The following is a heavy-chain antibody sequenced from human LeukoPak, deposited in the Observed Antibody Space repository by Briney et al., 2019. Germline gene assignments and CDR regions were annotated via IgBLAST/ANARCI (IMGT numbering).Heavy chain of an antibody. Sequence: GKSLRLSCAASGFALSTYATHWVRQAPGKGLEWVAVISYDGTNKYYGDSVKGRFTISRDNSKNTLYLQMNSLRGEDTAVYYCARDRGGATSTYYYYGLDVWSQGTTVTVSS. CDR3: ARDRGGATSTYYYYGLDV. CDR1: GFALSTYA. J-gene: IGHJ6*02. CDR2: ISYDGTNK. D-gene: IGHD2-2*01. V-gene: IGHV3-30-3*01.